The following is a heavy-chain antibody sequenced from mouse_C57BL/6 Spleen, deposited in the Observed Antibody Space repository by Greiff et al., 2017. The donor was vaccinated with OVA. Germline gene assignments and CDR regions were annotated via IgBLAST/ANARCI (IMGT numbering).Heavy chain of an antibody. V-gene: IGHV1-54*01. Sequence: VQLQQSGAELVRPGTSVKVSCKASGYAFTNYLIEWVKQRPGQGLEWIGVINPGSGGTNYNEKFKGKATLTADKSSSTAYMQLSSLTSEDSAVYFGARRGYSIHWYFDVWGTGTTVTVSS. J-gene: IGHJ1*03. CDR1: GYAFTNYL. D-gene: IGHD2-5*01. CDR2: INPGSGGT. CDR3: ARRGYSIHWYFDV.